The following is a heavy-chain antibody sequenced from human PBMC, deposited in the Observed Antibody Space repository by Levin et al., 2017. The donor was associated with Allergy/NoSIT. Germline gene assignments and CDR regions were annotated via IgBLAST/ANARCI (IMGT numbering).Heavy chain of an antibody. J-gene: IGHJ3*02. D-gene: IGHD4-17*01. CDR2: IYYSGST. V-gene: IGHV4-31*03. CDR3: ARDDYGDYSDAFDI. CDR1: GGSISSGGYY. Sequence: SETLSLTSTVSGGSISSGGYYWSWIRQHPGKGLEWIGYIYYSGSTYYNPSLKSRVTISVDTSKNQFSLKLSSVTAADTAVYYCARDDYGDYSDAFDIWGQGTMVTVSS.